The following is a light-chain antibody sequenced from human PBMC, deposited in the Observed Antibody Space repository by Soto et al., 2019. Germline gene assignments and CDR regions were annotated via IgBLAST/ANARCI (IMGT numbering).Light chain of an antibody. V-gene: IGKV3-20*01. CDR3: QQYGSSPH. J-gene: IGKJ4*01. Sequence: EIVLTQSPATLSLSPGESGTLSCRASQTIGDNDLAWYQQKPGQAPRLLIYGASSRATGIPDRFSGSGSGTDFTLTISSLEPEDFAVYYCQQYGSSPHFGGGTKVDIK. CDR2: GAS. CDR1: QTIGDND.